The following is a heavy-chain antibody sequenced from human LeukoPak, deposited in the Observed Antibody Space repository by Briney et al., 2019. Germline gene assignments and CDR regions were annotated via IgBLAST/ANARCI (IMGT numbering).Heavy chain of an antibody. V-gene: IGHV3-30-3*01. Sequence: GGSLRLSCAASGFTFSSYAMHWVRQAPGKGLEWVAVISYDGSNKYYADSVKGRFTISRDNSKNTLYLQMNSLRAEDTAVYYCARGLRSGFLEWFYYPTDAFDIWGQGTMVTVSS. CDR2: ISYDGSNK. D-gene: IGHD3-3*01. CDR1: GFTFSSYA. CDR3: ARGLRSGFLEWFYYPTDAFDI. J-gene: IGHJ3*02.